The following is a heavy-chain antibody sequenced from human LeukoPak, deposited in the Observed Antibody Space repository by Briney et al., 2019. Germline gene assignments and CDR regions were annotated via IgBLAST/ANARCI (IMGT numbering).Heavy chain of an antibody. J-gene: IGHJ6*03. CDR3: ARFGTVTTYYYYYMDV. V-gene: IGHV3-11*04. CDR2: IGSSGSTI. CDR1: GFTFSDYY. D-gene: IGHD4-11*01. Sequence: GGSLRLSCAASGFTFSDYYMSWIRQAPGKGLEWVSYIGSSGSTIYYADSVKGRFTISRDNAKNSLYLQMNSLRAEDTAVYYCARFGTVTTYYYYYMDVWGKGTTVTVSS.